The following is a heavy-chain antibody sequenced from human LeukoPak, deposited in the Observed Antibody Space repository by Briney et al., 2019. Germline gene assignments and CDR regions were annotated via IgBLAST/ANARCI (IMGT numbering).Heavy chain of an antibody. J-gene: IGHJ6*03. D-gene: IGHD6-19*01. Sequence: GASVKVSCKASGYTFSGYYIHWVRQAPGQGLEWMGWINPNSGGTNYAQKFQGRVTMTRDTSISTAYMELSRLRSDDTAVYYCARERKPGIAVAGAGGRDYYYMDVWGKGTTVTVSS. V-gene: IGHV1-2*02. CDR2: INPNSGGT. CDR1: GYTFSGYY. CDR3: ARERKPGIAVAGAGGRDYYYMDV.